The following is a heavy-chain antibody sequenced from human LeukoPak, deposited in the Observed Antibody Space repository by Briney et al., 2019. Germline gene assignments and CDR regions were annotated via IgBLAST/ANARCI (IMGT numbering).Heavy chain of an antibody. CDR3: ARTFTRGGYYFDY. CDR2: IDWADDK. CDR1: GFSLTTTEMC. Sequence: SGPALVKPTQTLTLTCTFSGFSLTTTEMCVSWIRHPPGKALEWLARIDWADDKYYSTSLKTRLAISKDTSRNQVVLTMTNVDPVDTATYYCARTFTRGGYYFDYWGQGTLVTVSS. D-gene: IGHD3-16*01. V-gene: IGHV2-70*11. J-gene: IGHJ4*02.